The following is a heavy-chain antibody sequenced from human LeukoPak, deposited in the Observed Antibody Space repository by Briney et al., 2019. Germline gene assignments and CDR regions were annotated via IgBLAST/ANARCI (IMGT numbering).Heavy chain of an antibody. CDR2: ISGSGGNT. D-gene: IGHD2/OR15-2a*01. V-gene: IGHV3-23*01. Sequence: GGSLRLSCAASGFTFDSYAMSWVRQAPGEGLEWVSVISGSGGNTYYADSVKGRFTISRDNSKNTLYLQMNSLRAEDTAVYYCAKNWGKYCDITTCQPLDHWGKGALVTVSS. J-gene: IGHJ4*02. CDR1: GFTFDSYA. CDR3: AKNWGKYCDITTCQPLDH.